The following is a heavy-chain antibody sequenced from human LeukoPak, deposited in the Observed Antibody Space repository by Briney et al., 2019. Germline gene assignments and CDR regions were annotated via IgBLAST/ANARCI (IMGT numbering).Heavy chain of an antibody. CDR1: GFRFRDYW. CDR2: ISHSGST. Sequence: PGGSLRLSCAASGFRFRDYWMNWVRQPPGKGLEWIGEISHSGSTNYNPSLKGRVTISVDKSKNQFSPKLSSVTAADTAVYYCASRDGYRINDYWGQGTLVTVSS. J-gene: IGHJ4*02. CDR3: ASRDGYRINDY. V-gene: IGHV4-4*02. D-gene: IGHD5-24*01.